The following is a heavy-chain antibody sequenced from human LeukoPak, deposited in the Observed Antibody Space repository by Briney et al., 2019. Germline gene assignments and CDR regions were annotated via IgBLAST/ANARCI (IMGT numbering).Heavy chain of an antibody. CDR2: ISSNGGST. V-gene: IGHV3-64*01. CDR3: ARGAHYYYDRSGYYYFDY. Sequence: PGGSLRLSCAASGLTFSTYAMRWVRQAPGKGLEYVSGISSNGGSTYYANSVKGRFTISRDNSKNTLFLQMGSLRAEDMAVYYCARGAHYYYDRSGYYYFDYWGQGTLVTVSS. D-gene: IGHD3-22*01. J-gene: IGHJ4*02. CDR1: GLTFSTYA.